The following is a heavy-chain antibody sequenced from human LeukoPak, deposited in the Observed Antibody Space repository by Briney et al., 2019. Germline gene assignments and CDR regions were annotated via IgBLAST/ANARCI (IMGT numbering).Heavy chain of an antibody. Sequence: GGSLRLSCAASGFTFSSYAMSWVRQARGKGREGVSAISGSGESTYYADSVKGRFTISRDNSKNTLYLQMNSLRAEDTAVYYCAKTLIPHFDYWGQGTLVTVSS. CDR3: AKTLIPHFDY. CDR2: ISGSGEST. J-gene: IGHJ4*02. V-gene: IGHV3-23*01. CDR1: GFTFSSYA. D-gene: IGHD2-2*02.